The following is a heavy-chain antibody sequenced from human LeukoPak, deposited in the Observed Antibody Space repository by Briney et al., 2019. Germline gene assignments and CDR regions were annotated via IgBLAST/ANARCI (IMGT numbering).Heavy chain of an antibody. CDR1: GGSFSGYY. CDR3: ARGKRGYSSSWYDY. D-gene: IGHD6-13*01. J-gene: IGHJ4*02. CDR2: INHSGST. Sequence: SGTLSLTCAVYGGSFSGYYWSWIRQPPGKGLEWIGEINHSGSTNYNPSLKSRVTISVGTSKNQFSLKLSSVTAADTAVYYCARGKRGYSSSWYDYWGQGTLVTVSS. V-gene: IGHV4-34*01.